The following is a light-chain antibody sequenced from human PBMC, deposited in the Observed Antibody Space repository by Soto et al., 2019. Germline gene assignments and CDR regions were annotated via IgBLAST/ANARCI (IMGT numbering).Light chain of an antibody. CDR1: RNINGNY. V-gene: IGKV3-20*01. Sequence: EVVLTQSPGTLSLSPGERATLSCRASRNINGNYLGWYQLKRGQAPRLLIYGTSTGATGIQDRFSGSGSGTDFTLTIRRLEPEDFAVYYCKQYGSSPWPFGQGTKVDIK. CDR3: KQYGSSPWP. CDR2: GTS. J-gene: IGKJ1*01.